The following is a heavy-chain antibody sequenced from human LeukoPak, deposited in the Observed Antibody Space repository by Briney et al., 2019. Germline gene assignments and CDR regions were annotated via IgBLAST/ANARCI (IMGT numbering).Heavy chain of an antibody. CDR3: AREGYDILTGYYTPRGYYYYYMDV. CDR1: GGSISSSSYY. J-gene: IGHJ6*03. D-gene: IGHD3-9*01. Sequence: PSETLSPTCTVSGGSISSSSYYWGWIRQPPGKGLEWIGSIYYSGSTYYNPSLKSRVTISVDTSKNQFSLKLSSVTAADTAVYYCAREGYDILTGYYTPRGYYYYYMDVWGKGTTVTVSS. CDR2: IYYSGST. V-gene: IGHV4-39*07.